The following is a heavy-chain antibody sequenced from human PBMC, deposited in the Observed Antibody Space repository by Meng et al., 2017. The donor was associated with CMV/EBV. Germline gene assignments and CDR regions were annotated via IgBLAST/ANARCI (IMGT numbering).Heavy chain of an antibody. D-gene: IGHD2-2*01. CDR2: IYTSGST. Sequence: QGQLQQAGPGLVKPSDTLSLTCTFVGGSIISYSWSWIRQPAGKGLEWIGRIYTSGSTNYNPSLKSRVTMSVDTSKNQFSLKLSSVTAADTAVYYCARDLMNCSSTSCANWFDPWGQGTLVTVSS. CDR1: GGSIISYS. V-gene: IGHV4-4*07. J-gene: IGHJ5*02. CDR3: ARDLMNCSSTSCANWFDP.